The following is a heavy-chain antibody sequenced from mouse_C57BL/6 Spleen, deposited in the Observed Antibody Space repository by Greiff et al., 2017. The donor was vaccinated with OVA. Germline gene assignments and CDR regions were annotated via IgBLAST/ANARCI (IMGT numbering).Heavy chain of an antibody. CDR2: IYPSDSET. CDR1: GYTFTSYW. J-gene: IGHJ2*01. D-gene: IGHD1-1*01. CDR3: ARNVYYGSSYVDY. V-gene: IGHV1-61*01. Sequence: QVQLQQSGAELVRPGSSVKLSCKASGYTFTSYWMDWVKQRPGQGLEWIGNIYPSDSETHYNQKFKDKATLTVDKSSSTAYMQLSSLTSEDSAVYYCARNVYYGSSYVDYWGQGTTLTVSS.